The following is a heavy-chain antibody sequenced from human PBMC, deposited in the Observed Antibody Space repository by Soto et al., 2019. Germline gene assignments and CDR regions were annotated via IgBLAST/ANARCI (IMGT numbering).Heavy chain of an antibody. CDR2: IYYSGNT. CDR1: GGSISSGGYY. V-gene: IGHV4-31*03. J-gene: IGHJ5*02. Sequence: SETLSLTCTVSGGSISSGGYYWNWIRQHPGKGLEWIGYIYYSGNTYYNPSLKSRVTISVDTSKNQFSLKLSPVTAADPAVYYCAREGGGGGGARKNWNXPWGQGTLVTVSS. CDR3: AREGGGGGGARKNWNXP. D-gene: IGHD1-1*01.